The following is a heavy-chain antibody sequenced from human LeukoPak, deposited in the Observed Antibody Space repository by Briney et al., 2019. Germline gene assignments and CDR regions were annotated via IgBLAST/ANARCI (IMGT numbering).Heavy chain of an antibody. V-gene: IGHV3-9*01. Sequence: AGGSLRLSCAASGFTFDDYATHWVRQAPGKGLEWVSGISWNSRSIGYADSVKGRFTISRDNAKNSLYLHINSLRPEDTALYYCVKGDYYDNSGYYYDDYWGQGTLVTVSS. CDR1: GFTFDDYA. D-gene: IGHD3-22*01. CDR2: ISWNSRSI. CDR3: VKGDYYDNSGYYYDDY. J-gene: IGHJ4*02.